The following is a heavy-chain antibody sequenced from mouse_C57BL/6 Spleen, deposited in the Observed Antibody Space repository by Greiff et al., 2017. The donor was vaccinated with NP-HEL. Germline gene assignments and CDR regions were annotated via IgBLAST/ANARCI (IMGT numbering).Heavy chain of an antibody. Sequence: EVKLVESGPELVKPGASVKISCKASGYSFTGYYMNWVKQSPEKSLEWIGEINPSTGGTTYNQKFKAKATLTVDKSSSTAYMQLKSLTSEDSAVYYCARGFYDAPYAMDYWGQGTSVTVSS. J-gene: IGHJ4*01. D-gene: IGHD2-12*01. CDR2: INPSTGGT. CDR3: ARGFYDAPYAMDY. V-gene: IGHV1-42*01. CDR1: GYSFTGYY.